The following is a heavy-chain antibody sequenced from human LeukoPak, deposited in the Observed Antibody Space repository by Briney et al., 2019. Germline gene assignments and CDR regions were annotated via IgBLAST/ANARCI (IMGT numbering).Heavy chain of an antibody. CDR2: IKQDGNEK. Sequence: GGSLRLSCAASGFTFSNYWMSWVRQAPGKGLEWVANIKQDGNEKYYVDSVKGRFTISRDNAKNSLYLQMNSLRAEDTAVYYCARDRGWTDLRDYWGQGTLLTVSS. J-gene: IGHJ4*02. CDR3: ARDRGWTDLRDY. V-gene: IGHV3-7*01. CDR1: GFTFSNYW. D-gene: IGHD3/OR15-3a*01.